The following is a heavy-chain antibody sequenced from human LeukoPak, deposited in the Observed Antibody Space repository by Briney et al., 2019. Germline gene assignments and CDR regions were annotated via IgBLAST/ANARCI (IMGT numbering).Heavy chain of an antibody. V-gene: IGHV1-2*02. CDR1: GYTFTGYY. CDR2: INPNSGDT. CDR3: ARDGSFDN. J-gene: IGHJ4*02. Sequence: ASVKVSCKASGYTFTGYYLHWVRQAPGQGLEWMGWINPNSGDTSYAQKFQGRVTLTRDTSISTAYMELSRLTSDDTALYYCARDGSFDNWGRGTLVTVSP.